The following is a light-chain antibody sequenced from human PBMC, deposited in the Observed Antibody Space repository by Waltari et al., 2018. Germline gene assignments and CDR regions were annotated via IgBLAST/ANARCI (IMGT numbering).Light chain of an antibody. Sequence: QSVLTPPPSVSGSPRQRVTISRTGSSPNSVAWYVLHWYQHLPGTASKLLIHGTSNRPSGVPERFSGSKSGTAVSLAITGLQAEDEADYYCQSYDSSLSAYVFGTGTKVTVV. J-gene: IGLJ1*01. CDR1: SPNSVAWYV. CDR2: GTS. V-gene: IGLV1-40*01. CDR3: QSYDSSLSAYV.